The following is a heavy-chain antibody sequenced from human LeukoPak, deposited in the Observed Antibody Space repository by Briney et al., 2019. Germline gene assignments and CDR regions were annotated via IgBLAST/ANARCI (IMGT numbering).Heavy chain of an antibody. CDR2: ISGSGGST. CDR1: GFTLSTYA. Sequence: GGSLRLSCAASGFTLSTYAMSWVRQAPGKGLEWVSAISGSGGSTFYADSVKGRFTISRDNAKNTLYLQMNSLRAEDTAVYFCAKELNNLGFDFWGQGTLVTVSS. D-gene: IGHD1-14*01. CDR3: AKELNNLGFDF. V-gene: IGHV3-23*01. J-gene: IGHJ4*02.